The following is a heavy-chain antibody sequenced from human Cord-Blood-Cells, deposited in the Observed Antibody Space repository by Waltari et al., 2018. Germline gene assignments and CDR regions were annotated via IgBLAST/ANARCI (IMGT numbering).Heavy chain of an antibody. Sequence: QVQLQESGPGLVKPSETLSLTCTVSGGSISSYYWSWIRQPPGKGLEWIGYIYYSGSTNDNPSHKSRVTISVDTSKNQLALKLSCVTAADTDVYYCARWRGYSSSWYDAFDIWGQGTMVTVAS. CDR2: IYYSGST. J-gene: IGHJ3*02. D-gene: IGHD6-13*01. V-gene: IGHV4-59*01. CDR3: ARWRGYSSSWYDAFDI. CDR1: GGSISSYY.